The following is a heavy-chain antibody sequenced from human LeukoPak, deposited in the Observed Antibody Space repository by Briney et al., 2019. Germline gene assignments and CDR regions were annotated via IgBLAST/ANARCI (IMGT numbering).Heavy chain of an antibody. D-gene: IGHD3-3*01. CDR1: GGTFSSYA. J-gene: IGHJ4*02. Sequence: VASVKVSCKASGGTFSSYAISWVRQAPGQGLEWMGGIIPIFGTANYAQKFQGRVTITADESTSTAYMELSSLRSGDTAVYYCARGRRITIFGVVTLPPDYWGQGTLVTVSS. CDR2: IIPIFGTA. CDR3: ARGRRITIFGVVTLPPDY. V-gene: IGHV1-69*13.